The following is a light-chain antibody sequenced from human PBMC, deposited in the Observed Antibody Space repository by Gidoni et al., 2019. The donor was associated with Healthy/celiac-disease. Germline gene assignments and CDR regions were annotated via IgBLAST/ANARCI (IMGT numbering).Light chain of an antibody. V-gene: IGKV1-39*01. Sequence: DIQMTQSPSSLSAAVGDRVTITCRASQSISSYLNWYQQKPGKAPKLLIYAASRLQSGVPSRFSGSGSGTDFTLTIRSPQPADFATYYCQQSSSTPWTFGQGTKVEIK. J-gene: IGKJ1*01. CDR2: AAS. CDR1: QSISSY. CDR3: QQSSSTPWT.